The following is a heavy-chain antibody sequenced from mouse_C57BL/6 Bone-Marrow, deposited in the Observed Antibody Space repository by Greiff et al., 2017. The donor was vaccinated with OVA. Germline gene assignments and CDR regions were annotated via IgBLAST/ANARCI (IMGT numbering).Heavy chain of an antibody. D-gene: IGHD1-1*01. V-gene: IGHV1-82*01. CDR1: GYAFSSSW. CDR3: ARTIPYYGSSYWYFDV. Sequence: VQLQQSGPELVKPGASVKISCKASGYAFSSSWMNWVKQRPGKGLEWIGRIYPGDGDTNYNGKFKGKATLTADKSSSTAYMQLSSLTSEDSAVYFCARTIPYYGSSYWYFDVWATGTTVTVSS. J-gene: IGHJ1*03. CDR2: IYPGDGDT.